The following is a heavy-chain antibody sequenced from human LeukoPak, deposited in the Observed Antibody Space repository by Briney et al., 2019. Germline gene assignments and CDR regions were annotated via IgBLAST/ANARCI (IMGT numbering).Heavy chain of an antibody. CDR1: GYTFTGYY. D-gene: IGHD3-10*01. V-gene: IGHV1-2*04. J-gene: IGHJ6*02. CDR3: ARAHPLIGELWSYYGMDV. CDR2: INPNSGGT. Sequence: GASVKVSCKASGYTFTGYYMHWVRQAPGQGLEWMGWINPNSGGTNYAQKFQGWVTMTRDTSISTAYMELSRLRSDDTAVYYCARAHPLIGELWSYYGMDVWGQGTTVTVSS.